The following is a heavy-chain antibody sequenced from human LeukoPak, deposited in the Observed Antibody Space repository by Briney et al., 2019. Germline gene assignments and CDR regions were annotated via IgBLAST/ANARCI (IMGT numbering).Heavy chain of an antibody. D-gene: IGHD4-11*01. Sequence: ASVKVSCKASGYTFTGYYIHWVRQAPGQGLEWMGWINPNSGVTNYAQKFQGRVTLTRDTPISTAYMEVSGLTSDDTAVYYCARAHMTTVTLGDYWGQGTLVTVSS. CDR3: ARAHMTTVTLGDY. V-gene: IGHV1-2*02. CDR1: GYTFTGYY. J-gene: IGHJ4*02. CDR2: INPNSGVT.